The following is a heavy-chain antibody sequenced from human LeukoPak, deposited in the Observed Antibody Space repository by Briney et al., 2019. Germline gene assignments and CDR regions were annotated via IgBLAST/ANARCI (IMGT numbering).Heavy chain of an antibody. CDR3: ARGGDSSSWYVVYYGMDV. D-gene: IGHD6-13*01. CDR2: MNPNSGNT. J-gene: IGHJ6*02. CDR1: GYTFTSYD. Sequence: ASVKVSCKASGYTFTSYDINWVRQATGQGLEWMGWMNPNSGNTGYAQKFQGRVTMTRNTSISTAYMELSSLRSEDTAVYYCARGGDSSSWYVVYYGMDVWGQGTSVTVSS. V-gene: IGHV1-8*01.